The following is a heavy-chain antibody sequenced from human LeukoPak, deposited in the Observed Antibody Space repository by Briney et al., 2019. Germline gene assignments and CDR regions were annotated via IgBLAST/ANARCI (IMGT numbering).Heavy chain of an antibody. Sequence: ASVKVSCKASGYTFTGYYMRWVRQAPGQGLEWMGWINPNSGGTNYAQKFQGRVTMTRDTSISTAYMELSRLRSDDTAVYYCARDLVGAVDFDYWGQGTLVTVSS. J-gene: IGHJ4*02. D-gene: IGHD1-26*01. CDR3: ARDLVGAVDFDY. CDR1: GYTFTGYY. V-gene: IGHV1-2*02. CDR2: INPNSGGT.